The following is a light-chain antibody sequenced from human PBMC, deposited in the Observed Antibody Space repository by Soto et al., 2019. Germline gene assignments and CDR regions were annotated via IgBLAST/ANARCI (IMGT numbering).Light chain of an antibody. V-gene: IGKV3-20*01. J-gene: IGKJ1*01. CDR1: QSVSSSY. CDR3: QQYGSSPRT. Sequence: EIVLTQSPGTLSLSPGERATLSCRASQSVSSSYLAWYQLKPGQAPRPLVYGASSRATGIPDRFSGSGSGTDFTLTISRLEPEDFAVYYCQQYGSSPRTFGQGTKVEI. CDR2: GAS.